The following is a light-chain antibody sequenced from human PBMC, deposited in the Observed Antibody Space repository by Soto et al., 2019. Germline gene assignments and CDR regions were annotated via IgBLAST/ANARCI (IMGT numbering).Light chain of an antibody. CDR1: QSLLHSNGYNY. CDR3: MQALQTPLT. V-gene: IGKV2-28*01. CDR2: LGS. Sequence: DIVMTQSPLSLPVTPGEPASISCRSSQSLLHSNGYNYLDWYLQKPGQSPQLLIYLGSNRASGVPDRLSGSGSGTDFTLKISRVEAEDVGVYYCMQALQTPLTFGGGTKVDIX. J-gene: IGKJ4*01.